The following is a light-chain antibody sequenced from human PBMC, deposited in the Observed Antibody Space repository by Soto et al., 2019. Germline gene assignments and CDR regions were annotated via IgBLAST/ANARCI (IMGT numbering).Light chain of an antibody. Sequence: EIVLTQSPGTLSLSPGERATLSCRASQSVSNNYLAWYQQKPGQPPRLLIYAASTRATGIPARFSGSGSGTEFTLTISSLQSEDFAVYYCQQFNNWPPTWTFGQGTKVDIK. J-gene: IGKJ1*01. CDR2: AAS. V-gene: IGKV3-15*01. CDR3: QQFNNWPPTWT. CDR1: QSVSNN.